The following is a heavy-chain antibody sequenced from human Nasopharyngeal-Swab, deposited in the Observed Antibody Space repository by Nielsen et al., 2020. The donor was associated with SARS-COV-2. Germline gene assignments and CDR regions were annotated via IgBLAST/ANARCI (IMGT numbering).Heavy chain of an antibody. Sequence: GESLKISCKGSGYTFTSYWINWVRQMPGRGIEWMGRIAPSDSTTAYNPSFQGHVTISVDKSISTAFLQWNSLKASDSAMYYCARHSDVMGSVYWGQGTPVTVTS. CDR1: GYTFTSYW. CDR2: IAPSDSTT. D-gene: IGHD3-16*01. J-gene: IGHJ4*02. V-gene: IGHV5-10-1*01. CDR3: ARHSDVMGSVY.